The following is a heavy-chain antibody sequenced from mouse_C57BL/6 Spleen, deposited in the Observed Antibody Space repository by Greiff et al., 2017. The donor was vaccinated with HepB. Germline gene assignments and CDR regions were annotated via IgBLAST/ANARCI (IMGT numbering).Heavy chain of an antibody. J-gene: IGHJ3*01. CDR1: GYTFTSYW. CDR2: IHPNSGST. V-gene: IGHV1-64*01. Sequence: QVQLQQSGAELVKPGASVKLSCKASGYTFTSYWMHWVKQRPGQGLEWIGMIHPNSGSTNYNEKFKSKATLTVDKSSRTAYMQLSSLTSEDSAVYYWAREDYGSEWAWFAYWGQGTLVTVSA. CDR3: AREDYGSEWAWFAY. D-gene: IGHD1-1*01.